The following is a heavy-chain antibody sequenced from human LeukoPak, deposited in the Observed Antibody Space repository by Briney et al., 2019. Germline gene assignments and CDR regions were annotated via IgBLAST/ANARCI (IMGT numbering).Heavy chain of an antibody. J-gene: IGHJ4*02. CDR1: SYSISSGYY. D-gene: IGHD3-10*01. V-gene: IGHV4-38-2*01. CDR3: ARHGYGSGSYSLTTYFDY. CDR2: IYHSGST. Sequence: SETLSLTCAVASYSISSGYYWGWIRQPPGKGLEWIGSIYHSGSTFYNPSLKSRVTISVDTSNNQFSLKLSSVPAADTAVYYCARHGYGSGSYSLTTYFDYWGQGTLVTVSS.